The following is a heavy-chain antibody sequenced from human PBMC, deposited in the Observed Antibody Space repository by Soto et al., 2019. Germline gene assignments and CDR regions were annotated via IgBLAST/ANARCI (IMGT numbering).Heavy chain of an antibody. J-gene: IGHJ3*02. CDR1: GYTFTSYG. D-gene: IGHD2-15*01. CDR2: ISAYNGNT. Sequence: QVPLVQSGAEVKKPGASVKVSCKASGYTFTSYGISWVRQAPGQGLEWMGWISAYNGNTNYAQKLQGRVTMTTDTSTSTAYMELRSLRSDDTAVYYCARDGRDIVVVVAATAFDIWGQGTMVTVSS. CDR3: ARDGRDIVVVVAATAFDI. V-gene: IGHV1-18*01.